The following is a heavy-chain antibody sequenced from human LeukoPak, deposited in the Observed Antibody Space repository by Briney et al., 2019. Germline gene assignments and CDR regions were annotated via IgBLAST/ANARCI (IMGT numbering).Heavy chain of an antibody. D-gene: IGHD3-3*01. CDR3: AKHVLRSPFDY. V-gene: IGHV3-23*01. CDR1: GFTFSSYA. CDR2: ISGSGGST. J-gene: IGHJ4*02. Sequence: GGSLRLSSAASGFTFSSYAMSWVRPAPGKGREWVSAISGSGGSTYYSDSVKGRFTISRDNSKNTLYLQMNSLRAEDTAVYYCAKHVLRSPFDYWGQGTLVTVSS.